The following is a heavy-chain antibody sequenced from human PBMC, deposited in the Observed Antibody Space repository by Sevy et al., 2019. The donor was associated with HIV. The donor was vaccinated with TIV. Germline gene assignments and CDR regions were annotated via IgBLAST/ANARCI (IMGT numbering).Heavy chain of an antibody. Sequence: GGSLRLSCAASEFTFSSYGMNWVRQAPGKGLEWVSAVSGSGGGGSHGSTYCADSVKGRFTISRDNSKNTLYLQMNSLRAEDTAVYYCAKTADFWSGYPNWGQGTLVTVSS. V-gene: IGHV3-23*01. CDR1: EFTFSSYG. CDR2: VSGSGGGGSHGST. J-gene: IGHJ4*02. CDR3: AKTADFWSGYPN. D-gene: IGHD3-3*01.